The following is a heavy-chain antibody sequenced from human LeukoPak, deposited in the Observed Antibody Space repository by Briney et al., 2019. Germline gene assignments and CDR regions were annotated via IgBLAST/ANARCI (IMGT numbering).Heavy chain of an antibody. V-gene: IGHV1-2*02. CDR1: GYTFTGYY. CDR3: AREGGFCPTPRHYYMDV. CDR2: INPNSGGT. Sequence: ASVKVSCKASGYTFTGYYMHWVRQAPGQGLEWMGWINPNSGGTNYAQKFQGRVTMTRDTSISTAYMELSRLRSDDTAVYYCAREGGFCPTPRHYYMDVWGKGTTVTVSS. J-gene: IGHJ6*03.